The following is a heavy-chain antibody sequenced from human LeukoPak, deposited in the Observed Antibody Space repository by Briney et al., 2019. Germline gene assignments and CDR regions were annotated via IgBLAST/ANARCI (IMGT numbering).Heavy chain of an antibody. CDR3: ARDLNGWGGQHPYYYGTDV. J-gene: IGHJ6*02. D-gene: IGHD3-10*01. CDR2: FDYRGAT. CDR1: GASISDLGYY. V-gene: IGHV4-31*03. Sequence: SETLSLTCTVSGASISDLGYYWSWIRQRPGEGLEWIGFFDYRGATYYNPSLKSRLTISLDTSKNQFSLNLSSVTAADTAVYYCARDLNGWGGQHPYYYGTDVWGQGTTVTVSS.